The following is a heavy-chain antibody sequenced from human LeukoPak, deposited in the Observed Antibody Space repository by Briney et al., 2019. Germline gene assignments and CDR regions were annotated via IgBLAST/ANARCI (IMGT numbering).Heavy chain of an antibody. CDR1: GFTVSSNY. CDR3: ARDTRSYSPPYGMDV. J-gene: IGHJ6*02. D-gene: IGHD1-26*01. CDR2: ISSSSSYI. Sequence: GSLRLSCAASGFTVSSNYMSWVRQAPGKGLEWVSSISSSSSYIYYADSVKGRFTISRDNAKNSLYLQMNSLRAEDTAVYYCARDTRSYSPPYGMDVWGQGTTVTVSS. V-gene: IGHV3-21*01.